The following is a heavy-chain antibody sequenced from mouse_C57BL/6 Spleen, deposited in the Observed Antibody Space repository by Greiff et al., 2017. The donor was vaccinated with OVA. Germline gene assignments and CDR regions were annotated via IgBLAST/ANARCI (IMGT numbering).Heavy chain of an antibody. CDR3: ARQRGLRSYFDY. Sequence: QVQLQQSGAELVKPGASVKISCKASGYAFSSYWMNWVKQRPGKGLEWIGQIYPGDGDTNYNGKFKGKATLTADKSSSTAYMQLSSLTSEDSAVYFCARQRGLRSYFDYWGQGTTLTVSS. CDR1: GYAFSSYW. D-gene: IGHD1-1*01. J-gene: IGHJ2*01. CDR2: IYPGDGDT. V-gene: IGHV1-80*01.